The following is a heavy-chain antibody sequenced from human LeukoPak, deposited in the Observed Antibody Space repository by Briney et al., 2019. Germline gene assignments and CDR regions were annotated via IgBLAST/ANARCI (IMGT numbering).Heavy chain of an antibody. CDR3: ARETHYYFDY. CDR2: IYTSGST. CDR1: GDSITSSAFY. D-gene: IGHD3-3*02. Sequence: SETLSLTCTVSGDSITSSAFYWSWIRQPAGKGLEWIGRIYTSGSTNYNPSLKSRVTMSVDTSKNQFSLKLSSVTAADTAVYYCARETHYYFDYWGQGTLVTVSS. J-gene: IGHJ4*02. V-gene: IGHV4-61*02.